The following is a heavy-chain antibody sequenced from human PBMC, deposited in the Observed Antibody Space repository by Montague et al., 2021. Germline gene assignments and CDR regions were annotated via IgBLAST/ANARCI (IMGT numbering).Heavy chain of an antibody. CDR2: ITATGGRT. Sequence: SLRLSCAASGFTFSAFVMSWARQAPGKGLEWVSTITATGGRTFHADSMRGRFTISRDNSKNMLYLEMNSLRAEDTATYYCDASDFWGQGVLVTVSS. J-gene: IGHJ4*02. CDR3: DASDF. V-gene: IGHV3-23*01. CDR1: GFTFSAFV.